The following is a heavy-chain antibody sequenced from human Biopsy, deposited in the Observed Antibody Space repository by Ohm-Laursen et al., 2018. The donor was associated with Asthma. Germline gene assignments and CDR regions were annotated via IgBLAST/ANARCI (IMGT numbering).Heavy chain of an antibody. CDR3: ARGQKSAGDWRFDP. Sequence: SSVKVSCKASGYPFIGYHIHWMRQAPGQGLEWMGRINPNSGATNYAQKFQGRVTITRDTSISTAYMEVSRLRSDDTAVYYCARGQKSAGDWRFDPWGQGTLVTVSS. V-gene: IGHV1-2*06. J-gene: IGHJ5*02. D-gene: IGHD3/OR15-3a*01. CDR1: GYPFIGYH. CDR2: INPNSGAT.